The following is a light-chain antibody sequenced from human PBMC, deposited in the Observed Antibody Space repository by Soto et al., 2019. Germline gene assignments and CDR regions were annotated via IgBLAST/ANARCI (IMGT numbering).Light chain of an antibody. CDR2: GAS. CDR3: HQFNNWPQT. Sequence: EIVMTQSPATLSVSPGERATLSCRASQSVSSNLAWYQQKGGQAPRLLIYGASTRATGIPARFSGSGSGTEFTLTISSLQSEDFAVYFCHQFNNWPQTVGQGTKVDSK. V-gene: IGKV3-15*01. CDR1: QSVSSN. J-gene: IGKJ1*01.